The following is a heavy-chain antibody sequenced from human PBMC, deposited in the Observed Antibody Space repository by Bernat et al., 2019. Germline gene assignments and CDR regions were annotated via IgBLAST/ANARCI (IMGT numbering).Heavy chain of an antibody. CDR3: TKDYTEYYYGSGSYFDY. Sequence: QVQLVESGGGVVQPGRSLRLSCAASGFTFSSYGMHWVRQAPGKGLEWVAVISYDGSNKYYADSVKGRFTISRDNSKNTLYLQMSSLRAEDTSVYYCTKDYTEYYYGSGSYFDYWGQGTLVTVSS. CDR1: GFTFSSYG. D-gene: IGHD3-10*01. J-gene: IGHJ4*02. CDR2: ISYDGSNK. V-gene: IGHV3-30*18.